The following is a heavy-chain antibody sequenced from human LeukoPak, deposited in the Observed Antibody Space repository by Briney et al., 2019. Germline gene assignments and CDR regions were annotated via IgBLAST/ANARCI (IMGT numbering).Heavy chain of an antibody. V-gene: IGHV3-30-3*01. CDR2: ISYDGTNK. CDR1: GFTFPSNA. Sequence: GGSLRLSCAASGFTFPSNAMHWVRQAPGKLEWVASISYDGTNKYYADSVKGRFTISRDNSKNTLYLQMNSLRHDDTAIYYCARDQGAQWGQGTLVTVSS. CDR3: ARDQGAQ. J-gene: IGHJ4*02. D-gene: IGHD3-16*01.